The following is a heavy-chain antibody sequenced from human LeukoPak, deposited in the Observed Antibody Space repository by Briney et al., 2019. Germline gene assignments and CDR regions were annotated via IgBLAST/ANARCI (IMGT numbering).Heavy chain of an antibody. CDR3: ARDRSFVNSTYYGRFDY. V-gene: IGHV3-7*03. CDR1: GFTFTTYW. CDR2: IKQDGSEK. J-gene: IGHJ4*02. D-gene: IGHD2/OR15-2a*01. Sequence: GGSLRLSFAASGFTFTTYWMTLVRQAPGKGLELVANIKQDGSEKYYVYSVKGRVTISRDNAKNSLYLQMNSLRAEDTAVYYCARDRSFVNSTYYGRFDYWGQGTLVTVSS.